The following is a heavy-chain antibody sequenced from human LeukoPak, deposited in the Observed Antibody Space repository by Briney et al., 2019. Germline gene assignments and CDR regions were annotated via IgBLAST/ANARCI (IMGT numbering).Heavy chain of an antibody. D-gene: IGHD2-21*02. V-gene: IGHV1-18*01. J-gene: IGHJ3*02. CDR2: ISAYNGNT. CDR3: ARAGAYCGGDCYSDAFDI. Sequence: SVKVSCKASGYTFTSYGISWVRQAPGQGREWMGWISAYNGNTNYAQKLQGRVTMTTDTSTSTAYMELRSLRSDDTAVYYCARAGAYCGGDCYSDAFDIWGQGTMVTVSS. CDR1: GYTFTSYG.